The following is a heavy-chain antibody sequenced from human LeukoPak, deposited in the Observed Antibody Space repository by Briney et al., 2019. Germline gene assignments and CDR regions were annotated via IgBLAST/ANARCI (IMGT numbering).Heavy chain of an antibody. D-gene: IGHD2-21*02. CDR2: INPNSGGT. CDR3: ARGYCSGDYFTLFDC. CDR1: GYMFTGYY. Sequence: ASVKVSCKASGYMFTGYYMHWVRQAPGQGLEWMGWINPNSGGTNYAQKFQGRVTMTRDTSISTAYMELSSLRSDDTAVYYCARGYCSGDYFTLFDCWGRGTLVTVSS. V-gene: IGHV1-2*02. J-gene: IGHJ4*02.